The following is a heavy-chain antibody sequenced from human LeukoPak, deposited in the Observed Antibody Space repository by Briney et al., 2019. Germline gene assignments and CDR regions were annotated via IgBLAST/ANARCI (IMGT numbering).Heavy chain of an antibody. Sequence: PGGSLRLSCAASGFTVSSNYMSWVRQAPGKGLEWVSVIYSSGNAYYADSVKGRFIIYRDNSKNPLYLQITSLSAEDTAVYYCARDYYGSGTYYHDYWGQGTLVTVSS. V-gene: IGHV3-53*01. CDR3: ARDYYGSGTYYHDY. J-gene: IGHJ4*02. CDR1: GFTVSSNY. CDR2: IYSSGNA. D-gene: IGHD3-10*01.